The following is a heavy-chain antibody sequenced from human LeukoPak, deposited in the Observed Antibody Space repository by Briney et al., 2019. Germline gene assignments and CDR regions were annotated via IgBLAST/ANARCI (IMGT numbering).Heavy chain of an antibody. Sequence: GGSLRLSCAASRFTFSSYSMNWVRQAPGKGLEWVSSISSSGSYIYYADSVKGRFTISRDNAKNSLYLQMNSLRAEDTAVYYCAKDRHAPGRYCSSTTCFPFDLWGQGTLVTVSS. CDR2: ISSSGSYI. CDR1: RFTFSSYS. V-gene: IGHV3-21*04. D-gene: IGHD2-2*01. J-gene: IGHJ4*02. CDR3: AKDRHAPGRYCSSTTCFPFDL.